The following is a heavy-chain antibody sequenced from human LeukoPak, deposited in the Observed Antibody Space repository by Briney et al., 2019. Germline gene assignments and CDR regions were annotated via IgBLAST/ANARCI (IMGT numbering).Heavy chain of an antibody. V-gene: IGHV4-34*01. CDR1: GGSFSGYY. CDR3: ARGRGHSGSYRSEYFQH. Sequence: SETLSLTCAVYGGSFSGYYWSLIRQPPGKGLEWIGEINHSGSTNYNPSLKSRVTISVDTSKNQFSLKLSSVTAADTAVYYCARGRGHSGSYRSEYFQHWGQGTLVTVSS. D-gene: IGHD1-26*01. J-gene: IGHJ1*01. CDR2: INHSGST.